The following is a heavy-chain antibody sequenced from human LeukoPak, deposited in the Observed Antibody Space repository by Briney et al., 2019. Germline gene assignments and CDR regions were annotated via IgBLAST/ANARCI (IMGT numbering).Heavy chain of an antibody. Sequence: SQTLSPTCTVSGGSISSGDYYWSWIRQHPGKGLEWIGYIYNSGSTYNNPSLKSRVTISVDTSKNQFSLNLSSVTAADTAVYYCARAQALYYYYMDVWGKGTTVTVSS. CDR2: IYNSGST. V-gene: IGHV4-31*03. J-gene: IGHJ6*03. CDR3: ARAQALYYYYMDV. CDR1: GGSISSGDYY.